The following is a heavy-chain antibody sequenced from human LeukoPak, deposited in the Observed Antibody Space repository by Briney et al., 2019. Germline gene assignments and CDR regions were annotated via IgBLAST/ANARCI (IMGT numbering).Heavy chain of an antibody. J-gene: IGHJ4*02. CDR2: IYYSGST. V-gene: IGHV4-59*01. Sequence: SESLSLTCTVSGGSISSYYWGWIRQPAGKGREWIGYIYYSGSTNYTPSLTSRVTISTNTSKNQFSLNLSSVTAAHTSVYFCARGEVYGNPGSSPFDYWGQGTLVTVSS. CDR1: GGSISSYY. CDR3: ARGEVYGNPGSSPFDY. D-gene: IGHD4-11*01.